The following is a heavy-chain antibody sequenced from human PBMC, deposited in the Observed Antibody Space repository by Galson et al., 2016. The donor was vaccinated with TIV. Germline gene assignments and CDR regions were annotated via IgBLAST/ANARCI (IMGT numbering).Heavy chain of an antibody. CDR3: ARDLDSTVTAPFDY. CDR2: INPNSGGT. D-gene: IGHD4-17*01. Sequence: SVKVFCKASGYTFSDYHMHWVRQAPGQGLEWMGRINPNSGGTEYAQKFQDRVTMTRDTSIRTAYMELSRLKSDDTAVYYCARDLDSTVTAPFDYWGQGTLVTISS. CDR1: GYTFSDYH. V-gene: IGHV1-2*06. J-gene: IGHJ4*02.